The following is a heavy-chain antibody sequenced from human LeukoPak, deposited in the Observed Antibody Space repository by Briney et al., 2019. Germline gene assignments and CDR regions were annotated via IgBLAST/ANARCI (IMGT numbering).Heavy chain of an antibody. Sequence: GGSLRLSCAASGFTFDDYAMHWVRQAPGKGLEWVSGISWNSGSIGYADSVKGRFTTSRDNAKNSLYLQMNSLRAEDTALYYCAKGVDIVATIPSYFDYWGQGTLVTVSS. CDR2: ISWNSGSI. V-gene: IGHV3-9*01. J-gene: IGHJ4*02. D-gene: IGHD5-12*01. CDR3: AKGVDIVATIPSYFDY. CDR1: GFTFDDYA.